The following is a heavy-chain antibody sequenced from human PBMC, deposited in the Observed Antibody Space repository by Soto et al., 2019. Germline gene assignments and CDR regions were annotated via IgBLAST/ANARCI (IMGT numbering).Heavy chain of an antibody. CDR2: IWYDGSNK. V-gene: IGHV3-33*01. D-gene: IGHD2-2*01. J-gene: IGHJ3*02. Sequence: GGSLRLSCAASGFTFSSYGMHWVRQAPGKGLEWVAVIWYDGSNKYYADSVKGRVTISADKSISTAYLQWSSLKASDTAMYYCARRIGPAADAFDIWGQGTMVTVSS. CDR1: GFTFSSYG. CDR3: ARRIGPAADAFDI.